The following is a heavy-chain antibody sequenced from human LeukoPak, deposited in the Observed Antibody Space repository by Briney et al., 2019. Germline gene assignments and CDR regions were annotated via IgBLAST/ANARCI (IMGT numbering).Heavy chain of an antibody. V-gene: IGHV4-30-2*01. D-gene: IGHD6-13*01. CDR2: IHHSGGT. J-gene: IGHJ3*01. CDR3: ARDLPLAAAAKDVFDL. CDR1: GGSISSGGYS. Sequence: SQTLSLTCTVSGGSISSGGYSWSWIRQPPGKGLEWIGNIHHSGGTYYNPSLKSRVTISVDRSKNHFSLTLNSVTAADTAAYYCARDLPLAAAAKDVFDLWGQGTLVTVSS.